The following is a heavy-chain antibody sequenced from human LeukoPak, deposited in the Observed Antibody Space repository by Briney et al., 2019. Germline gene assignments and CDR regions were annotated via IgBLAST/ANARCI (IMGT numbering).Heavy chain of an antibody. CDR1: GFTFSSYG. J-gene: IGHJ4*02. D-gene: IGHD1-26*01. CDR3: AKDKDSGSYGNLDY. CDR2: IRYDGSNK. Sequence: PGGSLRLSCAASGFTFSSYGMHWVRQAPGKGLEWVAFIRYDGSNKYYADSVKGRFTISRDNSKNTLYLQMNSLRAEDTAVYYCAKDKDSGSYGNLDYRGQGTLVTVSS. V-gene: IGHV3-30*02.